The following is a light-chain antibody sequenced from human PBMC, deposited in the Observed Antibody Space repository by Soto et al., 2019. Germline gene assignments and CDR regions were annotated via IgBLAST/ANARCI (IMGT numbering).Light chain of an antibody. Sequence: IVLTQSPGTLSLSPGERATLSCMASQSVSSSYLAWYQQKPGQAPRPLIYGASSRATGIPDRFSGSGSGTDFTLTISRLEPEDFAVYYCRQYGSSPYTFGQGTKLEIK. V-gene: IGKV3-20*01. CDR3: RQYGSSPYT. CDR2: GAS. J-gene: IGKJ2*01. CDR1: QSVSSSY.